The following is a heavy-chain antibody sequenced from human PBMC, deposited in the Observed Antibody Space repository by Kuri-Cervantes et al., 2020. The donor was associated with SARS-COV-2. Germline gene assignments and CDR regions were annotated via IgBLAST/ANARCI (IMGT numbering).Heavy chain of an antibody. J-gene: IGHJ6*03. D-gene: IGHD3-22*01. V-gene: IGHV4-61*09. CDR2: LDTSGST. Sequence: SETLSLTCAVSGVSVTGGTYYWAWIRQPAGKGLEWIGHLDTSGSTTYNPSLKSRVTISLDTSNNQVSLRLTSATAADTAVYYCARDSRSYYQVLLDHFYYSYMDVWGKGTTVTVSS. CDR3: ARDSRSYYQVLLDHFYYSYMDV. CDR1: GVSVTGGTYY.